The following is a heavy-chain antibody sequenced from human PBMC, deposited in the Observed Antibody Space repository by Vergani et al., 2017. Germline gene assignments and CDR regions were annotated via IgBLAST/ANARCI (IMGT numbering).Heavy chain of an antibody. CDR1: GGTFSSYA. J-gene: IGHJ3*02. CDR3: ARDDCSGGSCDYCAFDI. D-gene: IGHD2-15*01. V-gene: IGHV1-69*01. Sequence: QVQLVQSGAELKKPGSSVKVSCKASGGTFSSYAISWVRPAPGQGLEWMGGIIPLFGTANYAQKFQGRVTITADESTSRDYMELSSQRSEDTAVYYCARDDCSGGSCDYCAFDIWGQGTMVTVSS. CDR2: IIPLFGTA.